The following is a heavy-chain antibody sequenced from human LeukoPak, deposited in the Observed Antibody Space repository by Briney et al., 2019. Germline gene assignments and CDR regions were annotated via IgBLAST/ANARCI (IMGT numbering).Heavy chain of an antibody. D-gene: IGHD6-19*01. J-gene: IGHJ4*02. CDR3: ARDSVSVAGSFDY. Sequence: SETLSLTCTVSGGSISSYYWSWIRQPPGKGLEWIGYIYYSGSTNYNPSLKSRVTISVDTSKNQFSLRLSSVTAADTAVYYCARDSVSVAGSFDYWGQGTLVTVSS. V-gene: IGHV4-59*01. CDR2: IYYSGST. CDR1: GGSISSYY.